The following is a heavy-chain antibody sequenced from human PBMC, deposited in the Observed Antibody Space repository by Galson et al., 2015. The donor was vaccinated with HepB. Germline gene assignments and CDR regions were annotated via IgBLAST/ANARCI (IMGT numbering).Heavy chain of an antibody. J-gene: IGHJ6*02. Sequence: SLRLSCAASGFTFSSYAMSWVRQAPGKGLEWVSAISGSGGSTYYADSVKGRFTISRDNSKNTLYLQMNSLRAEDTAVYYCAKDLGGDSSSWYESPVLYGMDVWGQGTTVTVSS. CDR1: GFTFSSYA. CDR2: ISGSGGST. V-gene: IGHV3-23*01. CDR3: AKDLGGDSSSWYESPVLYGMDV. D-gene: IGHD6-13*01.